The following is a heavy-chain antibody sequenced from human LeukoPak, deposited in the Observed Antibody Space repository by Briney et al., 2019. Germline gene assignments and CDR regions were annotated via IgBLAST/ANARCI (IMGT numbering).Heavy chain of an antibody. V-gene: IGHV1-2*04. CDR1: GYTFTGYY. Sequence: ASVKVSCKASGYTFTGYYMHWVRQAPGQGLEWMGWINPNSGGTNYAQKFQGWVTMTRDTSISTAYMELSRLRSDDTAVYYCARGGIYSSSWYGFNDAFDIWGQGTMVTVSS. D-gene: IGHD6-13*01. CDR2: INPNSGGT. CDR3: ARGGIYSSSWYGFNDAFDI. J-gene: IGHJ3*02.